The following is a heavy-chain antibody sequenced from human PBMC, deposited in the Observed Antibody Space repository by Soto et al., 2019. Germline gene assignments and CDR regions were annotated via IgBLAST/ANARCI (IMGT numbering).Heavy chain of an antibody. Sequence: PGGSLRLSCAASGFRFDEYNMHWVRQAPGKGLEWLSLITLNGANTYYADAVKGRFTISRDGTTKSVSLQMTSLKREDTGLYYCARETLSYGSALDVWGQGTTVTVSS. D-gene: IGHD3-16*01. V-gene: IGHV3-43*01. CDR2: ITLNGANT. CDR1: GFRFDEYN. CDR3: ARETLSYGSALDV. J-gene: IGHJ6*02.